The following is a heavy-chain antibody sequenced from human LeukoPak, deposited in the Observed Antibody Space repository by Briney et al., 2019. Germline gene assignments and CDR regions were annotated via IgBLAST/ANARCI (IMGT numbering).Heavy chain of an antibody. CDR2: INHSGST. J-gene: IGHJ5*02. V-gene: IGHV4-34*01. CDR1: GGSFSGYY. Sequence: SETLSLTCAVYGGSFSGYYWGWIRQPPGKGLEWIGEINHSGSTNYNPSLKSQVTISVDTSKNQFSLKLSSVTAADTAVYYCARQARWFDPWGQGTLVTVSS. CDR3: ARQARWFDP.